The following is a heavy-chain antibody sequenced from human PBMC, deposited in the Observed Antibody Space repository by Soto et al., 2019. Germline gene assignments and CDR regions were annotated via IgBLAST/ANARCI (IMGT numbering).Heavy chain of an antibody. Sequence: EVQVVESGGGLVQPGGSLRLSCAASGFTFSRYDMHWVRQATGRGLEWVSGIGTSGDTYYAGSVKGRFTISRENATNSVYLQMNRLRAGDTAVYYCARGALGFDPWGQGTLVAVSS. J-gene: IGHJ5*02. CDR3: ARGALGFDP. CDR1: GFTFSRYD. V-gene: IGHV3-13*04. D-gene: IGHD6-6*01. CDR2: IGTSGDT.